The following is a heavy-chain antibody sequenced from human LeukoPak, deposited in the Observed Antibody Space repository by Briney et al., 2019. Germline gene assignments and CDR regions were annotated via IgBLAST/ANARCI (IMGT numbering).Heavy chain of an antibody. CDR1: GGPISSSNW. Sequence: SETLSLTCAVSGGPISSSNWWSWVRQPPGKGLEWIGEIYHSGSTNYNPSLKSRLTISVDKSKNQFSLKLGSVTAADTAVYYCARGYCSGGSCYAFDYWGQGTLVTVSS. J-gene: IGHJ4*02. V-gene: IGHV4-4*02. CDR3: ARGYCSGGSCYAFDY. D-gene: IGHD2-15*01. CDR2: IYHSGST.